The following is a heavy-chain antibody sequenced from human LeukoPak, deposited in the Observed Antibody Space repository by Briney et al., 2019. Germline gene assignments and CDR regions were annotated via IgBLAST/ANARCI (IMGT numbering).Heavy chain of an antibody. CDR3: ARLYGGNSVDY. CDR1: VGSISSSNYY. D-gene: IGHD4-23*01. Sequence: SETLSLTCTVSVGSISSSNYYWGWIRQPPEKGLEWIGSIYYSGSTYYNPSLKSRVTISVDTSKNQFSLKLSSVTAADTAVYYCARLYGGNSVDYWGQGTLVSVSS. J-gene: IGHJ4*02. V-gene: IGHV4-39*01. CDR2: IYYSGST.